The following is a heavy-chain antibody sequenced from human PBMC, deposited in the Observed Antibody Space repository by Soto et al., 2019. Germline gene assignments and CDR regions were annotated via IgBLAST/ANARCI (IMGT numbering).Heavy chain of an antibody. CDR3: ARIRVAGTNAFDI. Sequence: SVKVSCKASGGTFSSYAISWVRQAPGQGLEWMGGIIPIFGTANYAQKFQGRVTITADEATSTAYMELSSLRSEDTAVYYCARIRVAGTNAFDIWGQGTMVTVSS. V-gene: IGHV1-69*13. D-gene: IGHD6-19*01. CDR2: IIPIFGTA. CDR1: GGTFSSYA. J-gene: IGHJ3*02.